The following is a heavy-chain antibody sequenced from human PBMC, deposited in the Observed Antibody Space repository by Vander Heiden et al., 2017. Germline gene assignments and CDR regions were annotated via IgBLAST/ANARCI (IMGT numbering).Heavy chain of an antibody. V-gene: IGHV3-53*01. J-gene: IGHJ4*02. D-gene: IGHD6-13*01. CDR1: GVTVSNNY. CDR3: ARGGGLAAGY. CDR2: IYSGGST. Sequence: EVQLVESGGGLIQPGGFLRLSCAASGVTVSNNYMRWVRQAPGKGLEWVSLIYSGGSTYYADSVKGRFTISRDNSKNTVYLQMNSLRADDTAVYYCARGGGLAAGYWGQGTRVTVSS.